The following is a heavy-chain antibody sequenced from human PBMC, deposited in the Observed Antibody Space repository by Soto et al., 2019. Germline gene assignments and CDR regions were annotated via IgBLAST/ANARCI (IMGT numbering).Heavy chain of an antibody. D-gene: IGHD3-16*01. CDR2: IFSSGTT. CDR1: GDSISSDNKY. V-gene: IGHV4-30-4*01. Sequence: SETLSLTCTVSGDSISSDNKYWSWIRQPPGKGLEWIGYIFSSGTTYYNPSLKSRLTMSLDASQNQFSLKLNSLTDADTAVYFCARVPSPFDYYYAMDVWGQGTTVTVSS. J-gene: IGHJ6*02. CDR3: ARVPSPFDYYYAMDV.